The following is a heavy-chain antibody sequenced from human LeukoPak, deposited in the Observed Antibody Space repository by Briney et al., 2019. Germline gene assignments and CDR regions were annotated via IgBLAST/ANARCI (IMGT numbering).Heavy chain of an antibody. CDR1: GGSISSGGYY. CDR2: ISYSGST. J-gene: IGHJ4*02. V-gene: IGHV4-31*03. CDR3: ARVRGYSYGELDY. D-gene: IGHD5-18*01. Sequence: SETLSLTCTVSGGSISSGGYYWSWIRQHPGKGLEWIGHISYSGSTYYNPSLNGRVTISVGTSKSQFSLKLSSVTDADTALYYCARVRGYSYGELDYWGQGTLVTVSS.